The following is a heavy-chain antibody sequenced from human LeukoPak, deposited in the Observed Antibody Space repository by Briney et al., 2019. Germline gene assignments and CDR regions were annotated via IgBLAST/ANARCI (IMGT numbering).Heavy chain of an antibody. CDR1: GGSFSGYY. CDR2: INHSGST. Sequence: AETLSLTCAVYGGSFSGYYWSWIRQPPGKGLEWIGEINHSGSTTYNPSLKSRVTISVDTSKNQFSLKLSSVTAADTAVYYCARGYCSSTSCYWEGAYYYYYMDVWGKGTTVTVSS. D-gene: IGHD2-2*01. CDR3: ARGYCSSTSCYWEGAYYYYYMDV. V-gene: IGHV4-34*01. J-gene: IGHJ6*03.